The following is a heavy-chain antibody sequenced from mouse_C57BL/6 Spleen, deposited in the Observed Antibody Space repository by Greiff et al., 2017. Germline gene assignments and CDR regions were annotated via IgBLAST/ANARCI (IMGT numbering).Heavy chain of an antibody. J-gene: IGHJ2*01. CDR3: AGDYYFDY. V-gene: IGHV5-4*01. CDR2: ISDGGSYT. CDR1: GFTFSSYA. Sequence: DVQLVESGGGLVKPGGSLKLSCAASGFTFSSYAMSWVRQTPEKRLEWVATISDGGSYTYYPDNVKGRFTITRDNAKNNLYLQMSHLKSEDTAMYYCAGDYYFDYWGQGTTPTVSS.